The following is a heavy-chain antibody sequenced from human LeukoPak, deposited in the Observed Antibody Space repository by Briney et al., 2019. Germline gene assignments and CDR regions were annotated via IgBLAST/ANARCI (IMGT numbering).Heavy chain of an antibody. D-gene: IGHD5-18*01. J-gene: IGHJ4*02. Sequence: KPSETLSLTCAVYGGSLSDYYWSWIRQPPGKGLEWIGEINHSGRTNYNPSLKSRVTMSVDASKNQFSLKLSSVTAADTAVYYCARHIKDTAASDFWGQGTLVTVSS. V-gene: IGHV4-34*01. CDR2: INHSGRT. CDR3: ARHIKDTAASDF. CDR1: GGSLSDYY.